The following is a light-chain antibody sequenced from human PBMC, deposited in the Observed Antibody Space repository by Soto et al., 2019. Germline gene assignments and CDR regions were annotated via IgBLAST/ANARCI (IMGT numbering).Light chain of an antibody. Sequence: EIVLTQSPAALSLSPGERATLSCRASQSVTTYSAWFQQKPGQAPRPLIYDVSNRATGIPARFSGSGSGTDFTLTISSLEPEDFAVYYCHQRSTWPWTFGQGTKVEI. CDR2: DVS. J-gene: IGKJ1*01. CDR1: QSVTTY. CDR3: HQRSTWPWT. V-gene: IGKV3-11*01.